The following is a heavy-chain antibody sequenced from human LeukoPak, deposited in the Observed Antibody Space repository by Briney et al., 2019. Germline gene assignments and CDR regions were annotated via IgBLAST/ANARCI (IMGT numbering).Heavy chain of an antibody. CDR3: AKDSRYSGNYKAFDI. D-gene: IGHD1-26*01. CDR2: ISGSGSNT. V-gene: IGHV3-23*01. J-gene: IGHJ3*02. Sequence: GGSLRLSCAASGFTFSSYAMSWVRQAPGKGLEWVSGISGSGSNTNYADSVKGRFTISRDNSKNTLYLQMNSLRAEDTAVYYCAKDSRYSGNYKAFDIWGQGTMVTVSP. CDR1: GFTFSSYA.